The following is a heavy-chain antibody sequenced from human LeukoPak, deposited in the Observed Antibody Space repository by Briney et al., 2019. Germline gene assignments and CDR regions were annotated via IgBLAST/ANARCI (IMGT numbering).Heavy chain of an antibody. CDR1: GYTFTSYG. D-gene: IGHD1-26*01. V-gene: IGHV1-18*01. CDR3: AIPRGPDYNMDV. J-gene: IGHJ6*03. Sequence: ASVKVSCKASGYTFTSYGISWVRQAPGQGLEWMGWISAYSGNTNYAQKLQGRVTMTTDTSTSTAYMELRSLRSDDTAVYYCAIPRGPDYNMDVWGKGTTVTASS. CDR2: ISAYSGNT.